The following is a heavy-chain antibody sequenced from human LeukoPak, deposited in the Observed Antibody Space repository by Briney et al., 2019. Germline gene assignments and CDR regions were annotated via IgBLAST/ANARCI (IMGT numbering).Heavy chain of an antibody. Sequence: PSETLSLTCTVSGGSISSGDYYWRWIRQPPGKGLEWIGYIYYSGSTYYNPSLKSRVTILVDTSKNQFSLKLSSVTAADTAVYYCARDQGYCSGGSCFYYWGQGTLVTVSS. CDR2: IYYSGST. J-gene: IGHJ4*02. D-gene: IGHD2-15*01. CDR1: GGSISSGDYY. V-gene: IGHV4-30-4*08. CDR3: ARDQGYCSGGSCFYY.